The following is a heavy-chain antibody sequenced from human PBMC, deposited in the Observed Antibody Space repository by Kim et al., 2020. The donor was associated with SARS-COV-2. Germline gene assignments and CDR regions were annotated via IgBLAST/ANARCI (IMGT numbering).Heavy chain of an antibody. D-gene: IGHD3-10*01. J-gene: IGHJ5*02. Sequence: GGSLRLSCAASGFTFSSYAMSWVRQAPGKGLEWVSAISGSGGSTYYADSVKGRFTISRDNSKNTLYLQMNSLRAEDTAVYYCAKDVRTMVRGSNWFDPWGQGTLVTVSS. CDR1: GFTFSSYA. CDR2: ISGSGGST. CDR3: AKDVRTMVRGSNWFDP. V-gene: IGHV3-23*01.